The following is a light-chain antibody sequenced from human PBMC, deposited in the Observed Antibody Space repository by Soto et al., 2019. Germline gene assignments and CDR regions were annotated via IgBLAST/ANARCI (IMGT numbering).Light chain of an antibody. CDR1: SSNIGSNT. CDR2: NNN. V-gene: IGLV1-44*01. J-gene: IGLJ1*01. CDR3: AAWDDSLNGFYV. Sequence: QSLLPQPPSASGNPGQRVTISCSGSSSNIGSNTVNWYQQLPGTAPKLLIYNNNQRPSGVPDRISGSKSGTSASLAIGGLQSEDEADYYCAAWDDSLNGFYVFGTGTKVTVL.